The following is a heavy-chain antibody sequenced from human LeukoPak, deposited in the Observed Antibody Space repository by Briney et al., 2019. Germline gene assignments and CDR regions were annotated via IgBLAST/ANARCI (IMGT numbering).Heavy chain of an antibody. CDR3: AREVVAVAGTRFFDY. Sequence: PGGSLRLSCAASGFTFSSYWMSWVRQAPGKGLEWVANIKQDGSEKYYVDSVKGRFTISRDNAKNSLYLQMNSLRAEDTAVYYCAREVVAVAGTRFFDYWGQGTLVTVSS. J-gene: IGHJ4*02. CDR2: IKQDGSEK. CDR1: GFTFSSYW. D-gene: IGHD6-19*01. V-gene: IGHV3-7*01.